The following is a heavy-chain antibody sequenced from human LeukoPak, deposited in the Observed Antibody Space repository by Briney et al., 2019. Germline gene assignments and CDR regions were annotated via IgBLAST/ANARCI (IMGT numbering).Heavy chain of an antibody. V-gene: IGHV4-59*01. J-gene: IGHJ4*02. D-gene: IGHD3-10*01. Sequence: SETLSLTCTVSGGSISSYYWSWIRQPPGKGLEWIGYIYYSGSTNYNPSLKSRVTISVDTSKNQFSPKLSSVTAADTAVYYCAGDTWGERFDYWGQGTLVTVSS. CDR2: IYYSGST. CDR3: AGDTWGERFDY. CDR1: GGSISSYY.